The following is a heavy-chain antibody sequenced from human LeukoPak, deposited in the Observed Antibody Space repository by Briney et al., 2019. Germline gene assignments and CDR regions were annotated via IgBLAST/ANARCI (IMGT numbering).Heavy chain of an antibody. CDR2: IYHSGST. Sequence: SETLSLNCAVYGGSFSAYYWNWIRQPPGKGLEWIGEIYHSGSTNYNPSLKSRVTISVDKSKNQFSLKLSSVTAADTAVYYCAVGGVYLRGGAEAFDIWGQGTMVTVSS. J-gene: IGHJ3*02. CDR3: AVGGVYLRGGAEAFDI. D-gene: IGHD3-10*01. CDR1: GGSFSAYY. V-gene: IGHV4-34*01.